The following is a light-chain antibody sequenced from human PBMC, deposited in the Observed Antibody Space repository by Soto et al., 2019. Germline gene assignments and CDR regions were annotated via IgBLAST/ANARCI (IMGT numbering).Light chain of an antibody. Sequence: QSALTQPPSVSAAPGQKVTISCSGSSSNIGNNYVFWYQQLPGTAPKLLIYDNDKRPSGIPDRFSGSKSGTSATLGITGLQTGDKADYYCATWDRSLSVGVFGGGTKLTVL. CDR3: ATWDRSLSVGV. V-gene: IGLV1-51*01. J-gene: IGLJ2*01. CDR2: DND. CDR1: SSNIGNNY.